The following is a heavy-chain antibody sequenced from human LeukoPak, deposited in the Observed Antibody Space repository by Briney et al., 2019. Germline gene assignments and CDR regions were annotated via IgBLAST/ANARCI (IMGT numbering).Heavy chain of an antibody. V-gene: IGHV4-59*12. CDR3: ARGWIQLYFDY. CDR1: GGSISSYY. Sequence: SETLSLTCTVSGGSISSYYWSWIRQPPGKGLEWIGYIYYSGSTNYNPSLKSRVTISVDTSKNQFSLKLSPVTAADTAVYYCARGWIQLYFDYWGQGTLVTVSS. J-gene: IGHJ4*02. D-gene: IGHD5-18*01. CDR2: IYYSGST.